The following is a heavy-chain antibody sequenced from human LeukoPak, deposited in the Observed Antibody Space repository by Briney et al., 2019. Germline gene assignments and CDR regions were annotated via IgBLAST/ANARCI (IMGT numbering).Heavy chain of an antibody. Sequence: GGPLRLSCAASRFTFSTYSMNWVRQAPGKGLEWVSSISSGSSYIYYADSVKGRFTISRDNAKNSLYLQMNSLRAEDTAVYYCAKDPRRYSRTGGYFDYWGQGTLVTVSS. CDR2: ISSGSSYI. V-gene: IGHV3-21*01. CDR1: RFTFSTYS. J-gene: IGHJ4*02. D-gene: IGHD6-13*01. CDR3: AKDPRRYSRTGGYFDY.